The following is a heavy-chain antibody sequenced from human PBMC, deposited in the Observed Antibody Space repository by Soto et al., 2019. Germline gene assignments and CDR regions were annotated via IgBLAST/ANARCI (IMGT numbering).Heavy chain of an antibody. CDR2: ISAYNGNT. J-gene: IGHJ6*02. V-gene: IGHV1-18*01. CDR1: GYTFTSYG. D-gene: IGHD6-6*01. Sequence: QVQLVQSGAEVKKPGASVKVSCKASGYTFTSYGISWVRQAPGQGLEWMGWISAYNGNTNYAQKLQGRVTMTTDTSTSTAYMALRSLRSDDTAVYYCARSAGRARPYYYYGMDVWGQGTTVTVSS. CDR3: ARSAGRARPYYYYGMDV.